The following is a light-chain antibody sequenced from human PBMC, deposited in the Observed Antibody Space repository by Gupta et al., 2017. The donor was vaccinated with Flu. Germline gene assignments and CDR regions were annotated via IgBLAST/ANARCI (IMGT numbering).Light chain of an antibody. CDR3: QQSYSTPFT. J-gene: IGKJ3*01. CDR1: QSISSY. CDR2: AAS. Sequence: DNQMTQSPSSLSASVGDRVTITCRASQSISSYLNWYQQKPGKAPKLLIYAASSLQSGVPSRFSGSGSGTDFTLAISRLQPEDFATYYCQQSYSTPFTFGHGTKVDIK. V-gene: IGKV1-39*01.